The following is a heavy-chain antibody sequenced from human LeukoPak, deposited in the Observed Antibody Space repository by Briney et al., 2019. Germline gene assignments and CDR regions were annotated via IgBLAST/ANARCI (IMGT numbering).Heavy chain of an antibody. Sequence: PSETLSLTCAVYGGSFSGYYWSWIRQPPGKGLEWIGEINHSGSTSYNPSLKSRVTISVDTSKNQFSLKLSSVTAADTAVYYCARYDSSGYPFFTIWGQGTMVTVSS. CDR1: GGSFSGYY. D-gene: IGHD3-22*01. CDR3: ARYDSSGYPFFTI. V-gene: IGHV4-34*01. J-gene: IGHJ3*02. CDR2: INHSGST.